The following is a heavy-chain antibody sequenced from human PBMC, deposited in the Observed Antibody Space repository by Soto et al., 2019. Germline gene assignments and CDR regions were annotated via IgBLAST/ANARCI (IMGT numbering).Heavy chain of an antibody. D-gene: IGHD2-2*01. CDR1: GGSISSSNW. CDR3: ARVDGRVETAAAIGWFDP. V-gene: IGHV4-4*02. J-gene: IGHJ5*02. Sequence: SETLSLTCAVSGGSISSSNWWSWVRQPPGKGLEWIGEIYHSGSTNYNPSLKSRVTISVDKSKNQFSLKLSSVTAADTAVYYCARVDGRVETAAAIGWFDPWGQGTLVTVSS. CDR2: IYHSGST.